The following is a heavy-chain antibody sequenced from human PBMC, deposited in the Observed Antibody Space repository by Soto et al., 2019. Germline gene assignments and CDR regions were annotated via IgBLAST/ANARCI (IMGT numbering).Heavy chain of an antibody. CDR1: GFTFSSYS. CDR2: ISSSSSTI. D-gene: IGHD4-17*01. Sequence: PGGSLRLSCAASGFTFSSYSMNWVRQAPGKGLEWVSYISSSSSTIYYADSVKGRFTISRDNAKNSLYLQMNSLRDEDTAVYYCASEYDYGDLNYYYYYGMDVWGQGTTVTVSS. V-gene: IGHV3-48*02. J-gene: IGHJ6*02. CDR3: ASEYDYGDLNYYYYYGMDV.